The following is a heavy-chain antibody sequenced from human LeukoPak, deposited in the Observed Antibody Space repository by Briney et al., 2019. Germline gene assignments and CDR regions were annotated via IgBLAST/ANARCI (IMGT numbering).Heavy chain of an antibody. Sequence: GGSLRLSCAASGFTFSSYAMHWVRQAPGKGLEYVSAISSNGGSTYYANSVKGRFTISRDNSKNTLYLQMGSLSAEDMAVYYCARASNLYYFDYWGQGTLVTVSS. V-gene: IGHV3-64*01. CDR3: ARASNLYYFDY. CDR2: ISSNGGST. J-gene: IGHJ4*02. CDR1: GFTFSSYA.